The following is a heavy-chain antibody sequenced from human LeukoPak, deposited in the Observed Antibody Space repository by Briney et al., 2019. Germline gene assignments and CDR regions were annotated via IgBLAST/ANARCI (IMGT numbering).Heavy chain of an antibody. CDR1: GFTSSSYA. CDR2: ISGSGGNT. CDR3: AKGVLPTGFDY. Sequence: QPGGSLRLSCAASGFTSSSYAMNWVRQAPGKGLEWVSAISGSGGNTYYADSVKGRFTISRDNSKNTLYLQMNSLRAEDTAIYYCAKGVLPTGFDYWGQGTLVTVSS. J-gene: IGHJ4*02. V-gene: IGHV3-23*01. D-gene: IGHD3-10*01.